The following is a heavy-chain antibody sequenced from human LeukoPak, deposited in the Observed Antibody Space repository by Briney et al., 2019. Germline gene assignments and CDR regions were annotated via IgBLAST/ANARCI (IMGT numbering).Heavy chain of an antibody. CDR3: ARDASLYDNSAYYCLY. J-gene: IGHJ4*02. CDR1: GGAFSRYA. Sequence: SVKVSCKASGGAFSRYAISWVRQAPGQGLEWMGGIIPIFGTANYAQKFQGRVTITADESTTTAYMELRSLRSEDTAVYYCARDASLYDNSAYYCLYWGQGTLVTVSS. D-gene: IGHD3-22*01. V-gene: IGHV1-69*01. CDR2: IIPIFGTA.